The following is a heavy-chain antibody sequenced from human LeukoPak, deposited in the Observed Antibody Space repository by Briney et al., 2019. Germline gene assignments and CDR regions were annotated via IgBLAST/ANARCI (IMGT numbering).Heavy chain of an antibody. CDR2: INPNSGGT. J-gene: IGHJ6*03. D-gene: IGHD3-3*01. CDR1: GDTFTGYY. CDR3: ATDPRTTVFGTFRYYYMDV. Sequence: ASVKVSCKASGDTFTGYYMHWVRQAPGQGLEWMGWINPNSGGTNYAQKFQGRVTMTRDTSINTAYMELSRLTSDDTAVYYCATDPRTTVFGTFRYYYMDVWGEGTTVAVSS. V-gene: IGHV1-2*02.